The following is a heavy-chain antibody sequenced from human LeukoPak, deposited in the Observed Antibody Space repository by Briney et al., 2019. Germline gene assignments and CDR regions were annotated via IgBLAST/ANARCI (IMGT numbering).Heavy chain of an antibody. CDR2: IYYTGST. V-gene: IGHV4-30-4*01. D-gene: IGHD6-19*01. CDR1: GGSISSGDYF. J-gene: IGHJ4*02. Sequence: TSQTLSLTCTVSGGSISSGDYFWSWIRQPPGKGLEWIGYIYYTGSTYYNPSLKSRVTISVDTSKNQFSLKLSSVTAADTAVCYCARYTSGQYYFDYWGQGTLVTVSS. CDR3: ARYTSGQYYFDY.